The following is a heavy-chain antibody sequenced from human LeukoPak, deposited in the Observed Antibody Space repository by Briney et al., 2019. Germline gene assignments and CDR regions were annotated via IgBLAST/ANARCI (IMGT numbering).Heavy chain of an antibody. Sequence: SSVKVSCKASGYTFTHYGLSWVRQAPEQRLQWMGWITPYNDNTNYAQKFQGRVTMTTDTSANTAYMDLRSLRFDDTAVYYCARGGSSSPSPNFDYWGQGALVTVSA. V-gene: IGHV1-18*01. J-gene: IGHJ4*02. CDR2: ITPYNDNT. CDR3: ARGGSSSPSPNFDY. CDR1: GYTFTHYG. D-gene: IGHD6-6*01.